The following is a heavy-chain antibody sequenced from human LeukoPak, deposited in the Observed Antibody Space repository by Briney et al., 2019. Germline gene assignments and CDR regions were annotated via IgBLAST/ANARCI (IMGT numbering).Heavy chain of an antibody. CDR3: AKLSSSSCHGVHNWFDP. J-gene: IGHJ5*02. CDR2: ITSGSRYI. Sequence: GGSLRLSCAASGFTFSNYSMNWVRQAPGKGLEWVSSITSGSRYIYYADSVKGRFTISRDNSKNTLYLQMNSLRAEDTAVYYCAKLSSSSCHGVHNWFDPWGQGTLVTVSS. CDR1: GFTFSNYS. D-gene: IGHD6-13*01. V-gene: IGHV3-21*04.